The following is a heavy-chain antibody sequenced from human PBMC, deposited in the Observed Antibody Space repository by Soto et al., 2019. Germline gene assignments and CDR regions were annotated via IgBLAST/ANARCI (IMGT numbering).Heavy chain of an antibody. CDR2: ISYDGNNK. V-gene: IGHV3-30-3*01. D-gene: IGHD2-15*01. J-gene: IGHJ6*02. CDR3: ARAGCDGGSCYTLVGLRYGMDV. CDR1: GFTFSSYA. Sequence: QVQLVESGGGVVQPGRSLRLSCAASGFTFSSYAMYWVRQAPGKGLEWVAVISYDGNNKHCADSVKGRFTISRDNSKNTLYLQMNSLRAEDTAVYYCARAGCDGGSCYTLVGLRYGMDVWGQGTTVTVSS.